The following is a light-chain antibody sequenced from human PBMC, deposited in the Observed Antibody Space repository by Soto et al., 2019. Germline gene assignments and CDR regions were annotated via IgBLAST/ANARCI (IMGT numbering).Light chain of an antibody. V-gene: IGLV3-1*01. CDR3: QAWDSSTVV. CDR2: QDS. Sequence: SYELTQPPSVSVSPGKQPTIPCPGDKLGDKYACWYQQKPGQSPVLVIYQDSKRPSGIPERFSGSNSGNTATLTISGTQAMDEADYYCQAWDSSTVVFGGGTKLTVL. J-gene: IGLJ2*01. CDR1: KLGDKY.